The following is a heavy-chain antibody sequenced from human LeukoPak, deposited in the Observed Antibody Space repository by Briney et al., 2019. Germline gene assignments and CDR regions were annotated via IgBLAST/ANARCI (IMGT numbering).Heavy chain of an antibody. CDR2: IYYSGST. Sequence: SETLSLTCTVSGGSISSYYWSWIRQPPGKGLEWIGYIYYSGSTNYNPSLKSRVTISVDTSKNQFSLELSSVTAADTAVYYCARDRYSSSWSPFDYWGQGTLVTVSS. D-gene: IGHD6-13*01. J-gene: IGHJ4*02. CDR1: GGSISSYY. CDR3: ARDRYSSSWSPFDY. V-gene: IGHV4-59*12.